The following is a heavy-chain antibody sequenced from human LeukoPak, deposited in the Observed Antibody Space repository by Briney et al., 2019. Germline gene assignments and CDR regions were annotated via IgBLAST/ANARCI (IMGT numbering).Heavy chain of an antibody. D-gene: IGHD2-2*01. V-gene: IGHV3-74*01. CDR3: VSFYETY. J-gene: IGHJ4*02. Sequence: GSLRLSCAASGNYWMHWVRQAPGKGLVWVSHINSDGSWTSYADSVKGRFTISKDNAKNTVYLQMNNLRAEDTAVYYCVSFYETYWGRGTLVTVSS. CDR2: INSDGSWT. CDR1: GNYW.